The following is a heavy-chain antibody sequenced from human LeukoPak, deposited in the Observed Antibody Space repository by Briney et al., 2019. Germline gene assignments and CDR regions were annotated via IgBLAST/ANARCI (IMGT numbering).Heavy chain of an antibody. CDR3: AKEPGGALGTEVSFDY. CDR1: GFSFSSFG. D-gene: IGHD3-10*01. Sequence: GGSLRLSCAASGFSFSSFGIHWVRQAPGKGLEWVAVISYDGSNKYYGDSVKGRFTISRDNSKNTLYLQMNSLRPEDTAVYYCAKEPGGALGTEVSFDYWGQGTLVTVSS. CDR2: ISYDGSNK. J-gene: IGHJ4*02. V-gene: IGHV3-30*18.